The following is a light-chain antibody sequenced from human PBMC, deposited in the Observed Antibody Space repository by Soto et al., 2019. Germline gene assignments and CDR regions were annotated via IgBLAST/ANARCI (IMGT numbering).Light chain of an antibody. CDR2: GNT. Sequence: QSVLTPPPSVSGPPGQRVTISCSGGSFDIGAGFDVHWYQHLPGTAPKLLIYGNTNRPSGVPGRFSGSKSGTSASLVISGLQAEDEADYYCQSYENSRTGFYVFGTGTKVTVL. CDR1: SFDIGAGFD. CDR3: QSYENSRTGFYV. V-gene: IGLV1-40*01. J-gene: IGLJ1*01.